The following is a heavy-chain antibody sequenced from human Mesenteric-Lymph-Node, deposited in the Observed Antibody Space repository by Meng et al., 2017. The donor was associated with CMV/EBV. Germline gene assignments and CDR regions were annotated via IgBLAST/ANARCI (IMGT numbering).Heavy chain of an antibody. CDR2: ISYDGSNK. CDR1: GFTFSSYA. V-gene: IGHV3-30-3*01. D-gene: IGHD4/OR15-4a*01. J-gene: IGHJ4*02. Sequence: GESLKISCAASGFTFSSYAMHWVRQAPGKGLEWVAVISYDGSNKYYADSVKGRFTISRDNSKNTLYLQMNSLRAEDTAVYYCARDPNRKPNYRSYFDYWGQGTLVTVSS. CDR3: ARDPNRKPNYRSYFDY.